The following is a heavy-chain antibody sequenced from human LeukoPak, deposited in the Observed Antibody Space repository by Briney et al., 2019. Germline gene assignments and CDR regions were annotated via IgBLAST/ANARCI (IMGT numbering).Heavy chain of an antibody. CDR3: AKDMREVVVAATVFDY. Sequence: GGSLRLSCAASGFTFSNYVMNWVRQAPGQGLEWVSTISGGGDTLHYADSVRGRFTISRDNSKNTLYLQMNSLRAEDTAVYYCAKDMREVVVAATVFDYWGQGTLVTVSS. CDR1: GFTFSNYV. V-gene: IGHV3-23*01. J-gene: IGHJ4*02. CDR2: ISGGGDTL. D-gene: IGHD2-15*01.